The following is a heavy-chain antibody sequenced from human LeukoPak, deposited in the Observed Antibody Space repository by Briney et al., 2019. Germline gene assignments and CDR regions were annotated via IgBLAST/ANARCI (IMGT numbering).Heavy chain of an antibody. D-gene: IGHD1-1*01. CDR2: IIPIFGTA. CDR3: ARYHDGYDAFDI. V-gene: IGHV1-69*13. CDR1: GGTFSSYG. Sequence: SVKVCCKASGGTFSSYGISWVRQAPGQGLEWMGGIIPIFGTANYAQKFQGRVTITADESTSTAYMELSSLRSEDTAVYYCARYHDGYDAFDIRGQGTMVTVSS. J-gene: IGHJ3*02.